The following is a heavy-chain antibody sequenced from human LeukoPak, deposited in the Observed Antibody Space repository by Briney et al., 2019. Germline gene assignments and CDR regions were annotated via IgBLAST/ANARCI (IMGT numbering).Heavy chain of an antibody. V-gene: IGHV4-39*07. D-gene: IGHD3-22*01. J-gene: IGHJ4*02. CDR1: GHSLSSSSYY. CDR2: IYYNGDT. CDR3: ARHGGGSGYYASINY. Sequence: SETLSLTCTVSGHSLSSSSYYWGWIRQSPGKGLEWIGSIYYNGDTYYNPSLKSRVTISVDTSKNQFSLKLSSVTAADTAVYYCARHGGGSGYYASINYWGQGTLVTVSS.